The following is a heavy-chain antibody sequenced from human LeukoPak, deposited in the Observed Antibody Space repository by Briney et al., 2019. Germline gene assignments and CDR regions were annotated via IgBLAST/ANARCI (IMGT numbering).Heavy chain of an antibody. D-gene: IGHD4-17*01. V-gene: IGHV3-33*06. CDR3: AKGMTTGPRSVYHYMDV. CDR2: LWCDGSNE. CDR1: GFTFRNYG. J-gene: IGHJ6*03. Sequence: GGSLRLSCVASGFTFRNYGMHWVRQAPGKGLEWLSLLWCDGSNEYYADSVKGGFTISRDNSKNTLYLQMNSLRDEDTAVYYCAKGMTTGPRSVYHYMDVWGKGTTVTVSS.